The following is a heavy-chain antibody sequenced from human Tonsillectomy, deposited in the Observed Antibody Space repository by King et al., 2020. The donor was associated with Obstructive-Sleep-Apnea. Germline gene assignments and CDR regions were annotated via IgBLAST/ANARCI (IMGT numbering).Heavy chain of an antibody. J-gene: IGHJ4*02. CDR2: IGTAGDT. CDR3: AREGSGSSFDY. CDR1: GFTFSSYD. Sequence: VQLVESGGGLVQPGGSLRLSCAASGFTFSSYDMHWVRQATGKGLEWVSAIGTAGDTYYPGSVKGRFTISRENAKNSLYLQMNSLRAGDTAVYYCAREGSGSSFDYWGQGTLVTVSS. V-gene: IGHV3-13*01. D-gene: IGHD3-10*01.